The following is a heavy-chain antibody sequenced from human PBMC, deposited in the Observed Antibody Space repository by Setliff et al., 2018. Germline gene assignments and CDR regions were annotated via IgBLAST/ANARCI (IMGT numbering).Heavy chain of an antibody. CDR1: GGSISSSSYY. CDR3: ARTLDDYDILTGPGYYFDY. J-gene: IGHJ4*02. D-gene: IGHD3-9*01. V-gene: IGHV4-39*07. CDR2: IYYSGST. Sequence: SETLSLTCTVSGGSISSSSYYWGWIRQPPGKGLEWIGSIYYSGSTYYNPSLKSRVTISVDTSKNQFSLKLSSVTDADTAVYYCARTLDDYDILTGPGYYFDYWGQGTLVTVSS.